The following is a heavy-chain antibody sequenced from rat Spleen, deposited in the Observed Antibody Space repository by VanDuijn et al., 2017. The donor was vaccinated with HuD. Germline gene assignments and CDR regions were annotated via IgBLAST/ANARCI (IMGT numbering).Heavy chain of an antibody. CDR3: ARDPYYGYTYVMDA. CDR2: IWNTGGT. D-gene: IGHD1-9*01. CDR1: GFSLTSYN. Sequence: QVQLMESGPGLVQPSETLSLTCTVSGFSLTSYNVHWVRQPPGKGLEWMGVIWNTGGTRYNSALKSRLSISKDTSKSQVFLKMNSLQTEDTATYYCARDPYYGYTYVMDAWGLGASVTVSS. J-gene: IGHJ4*01. V-gene: IGHV2-41*01.